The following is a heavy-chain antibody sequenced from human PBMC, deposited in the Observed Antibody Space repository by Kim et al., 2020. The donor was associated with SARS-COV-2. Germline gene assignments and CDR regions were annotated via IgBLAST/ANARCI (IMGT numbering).Heavy chain of an antibody. Sequence: EDAVSVKSRITITPDTSKNHFSLQLNSVTPEDTAVYYCARVHSSTWKIDYWGQGTLVTVSS. D-gene: IGHD2-2*01. V-gene: IGHV6-1*01. CDR3: ARVHSSTWKIDY. J-gene: IGHJ4*02.